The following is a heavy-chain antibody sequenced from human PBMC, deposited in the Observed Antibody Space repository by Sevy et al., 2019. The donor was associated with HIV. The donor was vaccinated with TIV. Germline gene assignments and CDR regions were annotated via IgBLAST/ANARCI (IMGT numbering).Heavy chain of an antibody. CDR1: GFTFSSYS. CDR3: ARVFDFWSGYFFDYYGMDV. CDR2: ISSSSSYI. V-gene: IGHV3-21*01. Sequence: WGSLRLSCAASGFTFSSYSMNWVRQAPGKGLEWVSSISSSSSYIYYADSVKGRFTISRDNAKNSLYLQMNSLRAEDTAVYYCARVFDFWSGYFFDYYGMDVWGQGTTVTVSS. D-gene: IGHD3-3*01. J-gene: IGHJ6*02.